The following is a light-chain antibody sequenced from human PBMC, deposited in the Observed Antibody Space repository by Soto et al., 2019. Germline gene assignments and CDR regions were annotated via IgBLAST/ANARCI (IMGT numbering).Light chain of an antibody. V-gene: IGLV6-57*04. CDR1: SGSIAGND. CDR2: ENN. Sequence: NFMLTQPHSVSESPGKTVTISCTRSSGSIAGNDVQWYQQRPGSAPTTVIYENNQRPSGVPDRFSGSTDGSSNSASLTISGLQTEDEADYYCQSYDSSTVVFGGGTQLTVL. CDR3: QSYDSSTVV. J-gene: IGLJ2*01.